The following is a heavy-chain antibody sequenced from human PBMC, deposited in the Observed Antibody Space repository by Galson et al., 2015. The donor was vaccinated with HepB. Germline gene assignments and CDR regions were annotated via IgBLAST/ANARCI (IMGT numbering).Heavy chain of an antibody. CDR2: TYYRAKWYS. CDR3: ARVHGTIYYYGMDV. V-gene: IGHV6-1*01. Sequence: CAISGDSVSSNSAAWNWIRQSPSRGLERLGRTYYRAKWYSDYAVSVRSRITINPDTSKNQLSLQLSSVTPEDTAVYYCARVHGTIYYYGMDVWGQGTTVTVSS. J-gene: IGHJ6*02. D-gene: IGHD1-1*01. CDR1: GDSVSSNSAA.